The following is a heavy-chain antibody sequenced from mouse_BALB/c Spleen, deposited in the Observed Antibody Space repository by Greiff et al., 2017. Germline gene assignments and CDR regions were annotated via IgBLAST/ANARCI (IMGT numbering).Heavy chain of an antibody. Sequence: QVQLKESGAELVRPGSSVKISCKASGYAFSSYWMNWVKQRPGQGLEWIGQIYPGDGDTNYNGKFKGKATLTADKSSSTAYMQLSSLTSEDSAVYFCARDSSGAMDYWGQGTSVTVSS. V-gene: IGHV1-80*01. CDR3: ARDSSGAMDY. J-gene: IGHJ4*01. CDR1: GYAFSSYW. CDR2: IYPGDGDT. D-gene: IGHD3-2*01.